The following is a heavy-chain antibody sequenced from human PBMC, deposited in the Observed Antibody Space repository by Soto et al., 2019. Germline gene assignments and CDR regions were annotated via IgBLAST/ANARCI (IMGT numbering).Heavy chain of an antibody. CDR1: GFTFSNYW. CDR2: INDDGSST. Sequence: GGSLRLSCAATGFTFSNYWIYWVRQAPGKGFVWVSHINDDGSSTNYADSVRGRFTVSRDNAKNTLYLQMNSLRAEDTAVYYCARDKSGPADYWGQGTLVTVSS. V-gene: IGHV3-74*01. J-gene: IGHJ4*02. CDR3: ARDKSGPADY. D-gene: IGHD5-12*01.